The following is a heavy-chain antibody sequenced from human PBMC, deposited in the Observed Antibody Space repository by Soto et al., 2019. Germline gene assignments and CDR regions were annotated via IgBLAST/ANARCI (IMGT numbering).Heavy chain of an antibody. CDR2: INHSGST. Sequence: SETLSLTCAVYGGSFSGYYWSWIRQPPGKGLEWIGEINHSGSTNYNPSLKSRVTISVDTSKNQFSLKLSSVTAADTAVYYCARAKITPGYYYSGMDVWGQGTTVT. J-gene: IGHJ6*02. V-gene: IGHV4-34*01. CDR3: ARAKITPGYYYSGMDV. CDR1: GGSFSGYY. D-gene: IGHD1-20*01.